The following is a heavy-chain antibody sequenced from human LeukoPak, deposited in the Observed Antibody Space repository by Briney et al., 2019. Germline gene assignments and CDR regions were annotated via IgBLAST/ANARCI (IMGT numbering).Heavy chain of an antibody. D-gene: IGHD1-26*01. CDR1: GVSITDNW. CDR3: VRGGTYYLPY. V-gene: IGHV4-4*02. Sequence: SETLPLTCTVSGVSITDNWWSWVRQPPGKGLEWIGEILHTGPTNFNPSLKSRVTISMDKSKNQLSLRLNSVTAADTAIYYCVRGGTYYLPYWGQGILVTVSS. J-gene: IGHJ4*02. CDR2: ILHTGPT.